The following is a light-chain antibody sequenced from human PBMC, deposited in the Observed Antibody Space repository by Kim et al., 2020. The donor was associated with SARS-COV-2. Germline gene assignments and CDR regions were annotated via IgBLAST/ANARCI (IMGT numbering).Light chain of an antibody. V-gene: IGKV3-20*01. CDR3: QQYATSART. CDR2: LAS. CDR1: QTVSSNY. Sequence: SPGERATLSCRASQTVSSNYLAWYQQKRGQAPRLLLYLASKRAPGIPDRFNGGGSGSDFTITISRLEPDDFAVYYCQQYATSARTFGQGTKVDIK. J-gene: IGKJ1*01.